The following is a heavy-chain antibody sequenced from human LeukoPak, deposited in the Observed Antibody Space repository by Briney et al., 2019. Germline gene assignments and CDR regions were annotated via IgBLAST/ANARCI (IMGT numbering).Heavy chain of an antibody. V-gene: IGHV3-23*01. CDR3: ADVWATIAAVGY. D-gene: IGHD6-25*01. CDR1: EFTFSGSV. CDR2: ISGSGSST. J-gene: IGHJ4*02. Sequence: GGSLRLSCAASEFTFSGSVMSWVRQTPGKGLEWVSSISGSGSSTYYTDSVKGRFTISRDNSKNTLYLQMNSLRVEDTAVYYCADVWATIAAVGYWGQGTLVTVSS.